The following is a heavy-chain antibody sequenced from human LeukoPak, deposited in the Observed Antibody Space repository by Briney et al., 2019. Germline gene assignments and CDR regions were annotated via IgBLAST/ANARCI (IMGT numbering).Heavy chain of an antibody. CDR3: ARIAVSSGWGYFDY. V-gene: IGHV4-34*01. CDR1: GGSFSGYY. D-gene: IGHD6-19*01. J-gene: IGHJ4*02. CDR2: INHSGST. Sequence: SEALSLTCAVYGGSFSGYYWNWIRQPPGKGLEWIGEINHSGSTNYNPSLKSRVTISVDTSKNQFSLKLSSVTAADTAVYYCARIAVSSGWGYFDYWGQGTLVTASS.